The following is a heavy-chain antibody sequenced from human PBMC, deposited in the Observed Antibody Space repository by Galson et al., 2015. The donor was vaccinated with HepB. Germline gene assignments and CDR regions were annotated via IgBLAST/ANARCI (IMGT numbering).Heavy chain of an antibody. CDR3: AREDPRGYSGYDLYYYYGMDV. CDR1: GYTFTSYA. CDR2: INTNTGNP. D-gene: IGHD5-12*01. J-gene: IGHJ6*02. Sequence: SVKVSCKASGYTFTSYAMNWVRQAPGQGLEWMGWINTNTGNPTYAQGFTGRFVFSLDTSVSTAYLQISSLKAEDTAVYYCAREDPRGYSGYDLYYYYGMDVWGQGTTVTVSS. V-gene: IGHV7-4-1*02.